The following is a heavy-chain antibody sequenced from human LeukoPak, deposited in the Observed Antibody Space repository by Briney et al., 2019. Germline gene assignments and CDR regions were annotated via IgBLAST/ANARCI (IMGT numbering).Heavy chain of an antibody. CDR1: EFTFSIYA. Sequence: RGSLRLSCAASEFTFSIYAMSWVRQAPGKGLEWVSGIGASAGSTYYADSVKGRFTISRDNSKNTLFLQMNSLRAEDTALYYCAKHRDGYKKGDFDYWGQGTLVTVSA. J-gene: IGHJ4*02. D-gene: IGHD5-24*01. CDR3: AKHRDGYKKGDFDY. V-gene: IGHV3-23*01. CDR2: IGASAGST.